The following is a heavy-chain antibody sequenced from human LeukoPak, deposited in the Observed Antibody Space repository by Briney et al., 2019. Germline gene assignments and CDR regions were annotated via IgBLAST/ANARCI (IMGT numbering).Heavy chain of an antibody. Sequence: GGSLRLSCAASGFTFSSYWMSWVRQAPGKGLEWVANIKQDGSEKYYVDSVKGRFTISRDNAKNSLYLQMNSLRAEDTAVYYCARDREPYDSSGYYPIWGQGTLVTVSS. V-gene: IGHV3-7*01. J-gene: IGHJ4*02. CDR2: IKQDGSEK. CDR3: ARDREPYDSSGYYPI. CDR1: GFTFSSYW. D-gene: IGHD3-22*01.